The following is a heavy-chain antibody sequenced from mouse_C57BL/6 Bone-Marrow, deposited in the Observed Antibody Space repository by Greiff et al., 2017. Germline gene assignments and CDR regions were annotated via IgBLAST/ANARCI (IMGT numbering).Heavy chain of an antibody. CDR2: IDPETGGT. CDR3: TWGGSNYAMDY. CDR1: GYTFTDYE. Sequence: QVQLQQSGAELVRPGASVTLSCKASGYTFTDYEMHWVKQTPVHGLEWIGAIDPETGGTAYNQKFKGKAILTAEKSSSTAYMELRSLTSEDSAVYYCTWGGSNYAMDYWGQGTSVTVSS. D-gene: IGHD5-1*01. J-gene: IGHJ4*01. V-gene: IGHV1-15*01.